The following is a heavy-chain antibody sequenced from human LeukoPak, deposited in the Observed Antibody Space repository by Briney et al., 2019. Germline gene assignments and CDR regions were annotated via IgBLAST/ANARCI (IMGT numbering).Heavy chain of an antibody. Sequence: GGSLRLSCAASGFTFSSYAMSWVRQAPGKGLEWVANIKQDGSEKYYVDSVKGRFTISRDNAKNSLYLQMNSLRAEDTAVYYCARRYSSSWYPYYFDYWGQGTLVTVSS. CDR2: IKQDGSEK. CDR3: ARRYSSSWYPYYFDY. V-gene: IGHV3-7*01. D-gene: IGHD6-13*01. J-gene: IGHJ4*02. CDR1: GFTFSSYA.